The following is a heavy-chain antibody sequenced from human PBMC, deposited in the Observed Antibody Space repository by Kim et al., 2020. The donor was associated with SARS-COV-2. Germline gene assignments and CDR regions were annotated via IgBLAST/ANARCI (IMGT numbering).Heavy chain of an antibody. V-gene: IGHV3-43*02. D-gene: IGHD2-2*01. J-gene: IGHJ6*02. Sequence: GGSLRLSCAASGFTFDDYAMHWVRQAPGKGLEWVSLISGDGGSTYYADSVKGRFTISRDNSKNSLYLQMNSLRTEDTALYYCAKNSCSSTSCYYPTYYYYYGMDVWGQGTTVTVSS. CDR1: GFTFDDYA. CDR2: ISGDGGST. CDR3: AKNSCSSTSCYYPTYYYYYGMDV.